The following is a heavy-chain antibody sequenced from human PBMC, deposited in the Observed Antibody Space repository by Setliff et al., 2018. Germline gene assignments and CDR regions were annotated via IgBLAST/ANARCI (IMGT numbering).Heavy chain of an antibody. V-gene: IGHV1-46*01. D-gene: IGHD1-1*01. J-gene: IGHJ4*02. Sequence: ASVKVSCKASGYTFTSHYMHWVRQAPGLGLEWMGTINPSSGRTSYAQKFQGRITLTRDTSIPTGYMELGNLRFDDTAFYYCARGPGFNDLYNWGQGTLVTVSS. CDR3: ARGPGFNDLYN. CDR1: GYTFTSHY. CDR2: INPSSGRT.